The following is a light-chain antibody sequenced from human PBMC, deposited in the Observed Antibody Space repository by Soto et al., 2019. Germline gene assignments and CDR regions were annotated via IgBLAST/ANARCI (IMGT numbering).Light chain of an antibody. CDR2: AAP. CDR1: QSISSY. V-gene: IGKV1-39*01. CDR3: QQSYSTLRT. Sequence: DIQMTQSPSSLSASVGDRVTITCRASQSISSYLNWYQQKPGKAPKLLIYAAPSLQSGVPSRFSGSGSGTDFTLTISSLQPEDFATYYCQQSYSTLRTFGGGTKVDIK. J-gene: IGKJ4*01.